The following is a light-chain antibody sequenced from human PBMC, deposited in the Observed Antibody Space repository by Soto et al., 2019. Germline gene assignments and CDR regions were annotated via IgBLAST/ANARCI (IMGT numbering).Light chain of an antibody. CDR2: GAS. V-gene: IGKV3-15*01. J-gene: IGKJ4*01. CDR1: QSVSSN. Sequence: EMVLTQSPGTLSLSPGERATLSCRAIQSVSSNLAWYQQKRGKAPRLLXYGASTRATGIPARCSGSGSGTEFTLTISSLQSEDFEVYHCQQYNNWPLTFGGGTKVDIK. CDR3: QQYNNWPLT.